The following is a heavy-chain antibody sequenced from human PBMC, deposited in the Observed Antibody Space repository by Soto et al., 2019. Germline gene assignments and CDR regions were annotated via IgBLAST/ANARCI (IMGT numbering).Heavy chain of an antibody. CDR3: ARLTSYDSSGYYFY. Sequence: GGSLRLSCAASGFTFSDYAMSWVRQAPGKGLEWVAVISYDGSNKYYADSVKGRFTISRDNAKNSLYLQMNSLRAEDTAVYYCARLTSYDSSGYYFYWDQGTLVTVSS. V-gene: IGHV3-30-3*01. J-gene: IGHJ4*02. CDR1: GFTFSDYA. CDR2: ISYDGSNK. D-gene: IGHD3-22*01.